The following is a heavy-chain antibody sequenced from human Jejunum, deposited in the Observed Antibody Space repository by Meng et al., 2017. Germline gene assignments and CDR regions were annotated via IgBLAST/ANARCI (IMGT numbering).Heavy chain of an antibody. CDR1: GFTCSNAW. V-gene: IGHV3-15*05. D-gene: IGHD4-11*01. CDR3: ISNVDRGLN. Sequence: EGQLVGSGGGLVKPGGSLRLSCAASGFTCSNAWMYWVRQAPGRGLEWVARFKSKTGGWTTDYAAPVKGRFTISTDNAKNTLYLQMNNLRSEDTALYFCISNVDRGLNWGQGTLVTVSS. J-gene: IGHJ4*02. CDR2: FKSKTGGWTT.